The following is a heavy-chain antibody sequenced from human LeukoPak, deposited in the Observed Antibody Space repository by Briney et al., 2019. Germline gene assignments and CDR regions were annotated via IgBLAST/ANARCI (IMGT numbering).Heavy chain of an antibody. D-gene: IGHD3-3*01. Sequence: SETLSLTCTVSGGSISGWYWSWIRQPPGKGLEWIGYIYGSGYTNYNPSLKSRVTMSVDTSNNQFSLKLRSVTAADTAVYYCARDYNFWSGYTVWGQGTLVTVSS. J-gene: IGHJ4*02. CDR1: GGSISGWY. CDR2: IYGSGYT. CDR3: ARDYNFWSGYTV. V-gene: IGHV4-59*12.